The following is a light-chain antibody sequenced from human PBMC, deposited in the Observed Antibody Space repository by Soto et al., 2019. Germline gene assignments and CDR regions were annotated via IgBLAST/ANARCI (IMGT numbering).Light chain of an antibody. CDR3: LQDYNYPRT. J-gene: IGKJ1*01. CDR1: QGISNY. Sequence: IQLTQSPSFLSASVGDRVTITGRASQGISNYLAWYQQKPGKAPKLLIYAASTLQSGVPSRFSGSGSGTDFTLTISGLHPEDFATYYCLQDYNYPRTFGQGTKVDIK. V-gene: IGKV1-6*01. CDR2: AAS.